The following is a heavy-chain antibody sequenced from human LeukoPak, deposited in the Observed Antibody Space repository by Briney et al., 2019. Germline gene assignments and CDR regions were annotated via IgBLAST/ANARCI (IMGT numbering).Heavy chain of an antibody. J-gene: IGHJ5*02. V-gene: IGHV1-3*03. CDR3: ARGDCSGGSCYTS. Sequence: ASVKVSCKASGFTFTSYAIHWVRQAPGQRLEWMGWINAGNGNTKYSQEFQGRVTITRDTSASTAYMELSSLRSEDMAVYYCARGDCSGGSCYTSWGQGTLVTVSS. D-gene: IGHD2-15*01. CDR1: GFTFTSYA. CDR2: INAGNGNT.